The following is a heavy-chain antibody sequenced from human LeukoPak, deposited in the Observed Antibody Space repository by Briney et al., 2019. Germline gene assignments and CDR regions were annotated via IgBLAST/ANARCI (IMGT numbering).Heavy chain of an antibody. J-gene: IGHJ4*02. V-gene: IGHV4-31*03. CDR1: GGSISSGGYY. Sequence: SQTLSLTCTVSGGSISSGGYYWSWIRQHPGKGLEWIGYIYYSGSTYYNPSLKSRVTISVDTSKNQFSLKLSSVTAADTAVYYCARTDYDSSGYHLDYWGQGTLVTVSS. CDR3: ARTDYDSSGYHLDY. CDR2: IYYSGST. D-gene: IGHD3-22*01.